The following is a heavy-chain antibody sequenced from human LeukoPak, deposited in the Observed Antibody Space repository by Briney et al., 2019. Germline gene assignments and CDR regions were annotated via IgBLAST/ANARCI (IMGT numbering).Heavy chain of an antibody. D-gene: IGHD1-1*01. CDR2: IKSKTDGGTT. CDR3: TTVSNWNDGRDDAFDI. CDR1: GFTFSNAW. Sequence: SGGSLRLSCAASGFTFSNAWMSWVRQAPGKGLEWVGRIKSKTDGGTTDYAAPVKGRFTISRDDSKNTLYLQMNSLKTEDTAVYYCTTVSNWNDGRDDAFDIWGQGTMVTVSS. J-gene: IGHJ3*02. V-gene: IGHV3-15*01.